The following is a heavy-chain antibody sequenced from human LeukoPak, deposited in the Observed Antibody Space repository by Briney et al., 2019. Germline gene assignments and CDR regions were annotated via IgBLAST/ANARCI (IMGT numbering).Heavy chain of an antibody. J-gene: IGHJ2*01. Sequence: KTSETLSLTCTVSGGSISSYYWSWIRQPPGKGLEWIGYIYYSGSTNYNPSLKSRVTISVDTSKNQFSLKLTSVTAADTAVYYCARVNSGSHWYFDLWGRGTLVTVSS. D-gene: IGHD3-10*01. CDR2: IYYSGST. CDR1: GGSISSYY. V-gene: IGHV4-59*01. CDR3: ARVNSGSHWYFDL.